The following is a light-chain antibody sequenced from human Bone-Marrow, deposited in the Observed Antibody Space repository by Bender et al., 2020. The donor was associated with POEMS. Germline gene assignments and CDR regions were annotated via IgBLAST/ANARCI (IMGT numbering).Light chain of an antibody. CDR1: SSDIGGYDY. J-gene: IGLJ2*01. Sequence: QSFLTQPPSVSAAPGQTVTIACSGSSSDIGGYDYVSWYQQHPGKAPKLVIYEVSHRPSGVSDRFSASKSGNTASLTISGLLPEDEADYYCSSFTSISTRVFGGGTKLTVL. CDR3: SSFTSISTRV. V-gene: IGLV2-14*01. CDR2: EVS.